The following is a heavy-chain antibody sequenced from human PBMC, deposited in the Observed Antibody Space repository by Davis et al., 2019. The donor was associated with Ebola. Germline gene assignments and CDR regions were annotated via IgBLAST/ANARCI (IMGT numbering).Heavy chain of an antibody. D-gene: IGHD6-13*01. V-gene: IGHV4-34*01. Sequence: SETLSLTCAVYGGSFSGYYWSWIRQPPGKGLEWIGEINHSGSTNYNPSLKSRVTISVDTSKNQFSLKLSSVTAADTAVYYCARGRGSSWSRAGRFDYWGQGTLVTVSS. CDR3: ARGRGSSWSRAGRFDY. CDR1: GGSFSGYY. J-gene: IGHJ4*02. CDR2: INHSGST.